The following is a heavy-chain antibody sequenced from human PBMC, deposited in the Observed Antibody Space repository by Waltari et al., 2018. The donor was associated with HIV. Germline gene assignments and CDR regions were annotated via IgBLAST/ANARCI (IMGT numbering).Heavy chain of an antibody. CDR2: ISYDGSNK. CDR3: AKEHPVALNGGLDY. V-gene: IGHV3-30*18. CDR1: GFTFSSYA. D-gene: IGHD6-19*01. J-gene: IGHJ4*02. Sequence: QVQLVESGGGVVQPGRSLRLSCAASGFTFSSYAMHWVRQAPGKGLEWVAVISYDGSNKYYADSVKGRFTISRDSSKNTLYLQMNSLRAEDTAVYYCAKEHPVALNGGLDYWGQGTLVTVSS.